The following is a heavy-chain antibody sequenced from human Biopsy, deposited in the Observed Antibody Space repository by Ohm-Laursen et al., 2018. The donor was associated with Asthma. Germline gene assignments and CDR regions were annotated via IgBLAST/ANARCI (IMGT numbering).Heavy chain of an antibody. CDR2: HDPEEGGT. CDR3: ASDFPKDYVRYNFQF. J-gene: IGHJ4*02. Sequence: ASVKVSCKISGYSLTDLSMHWVRQAPGQGLEWMGGHDPEEGGTVNARRFQGRVTMTEDTSTDTAYMELSSLSSDDTAVYYCASDFPKDYVRYNFQFWGQGTLFTVSS. CDR1: GYSLTDLS. D-gene: IGHD4-17*01. V-gene: IGHV1-24*01.